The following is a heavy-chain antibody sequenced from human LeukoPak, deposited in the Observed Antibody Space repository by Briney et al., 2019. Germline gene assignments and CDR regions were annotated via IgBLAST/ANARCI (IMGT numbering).Heavy chain of an antibody. CDR3: GLSTQNSNYYYYYYYMDV. V-gene: IGHV3-13*01. J-gene: IGHJ6*03. CDR2: IGTAGDT. D-gene: IGHD4/OR15-4a*01. CDR1: GFTFSSYD. Sequence: GGSLRLSCAASGFTFSSYDMHWVRQATGKGLEWVSAIGTAGDTYYPGSVKGRFTISRENAKNSLYLQMNSLRAEDTAVYYCGLSTQNSNYYYYYYYMDVWGKGTTVTVSS.